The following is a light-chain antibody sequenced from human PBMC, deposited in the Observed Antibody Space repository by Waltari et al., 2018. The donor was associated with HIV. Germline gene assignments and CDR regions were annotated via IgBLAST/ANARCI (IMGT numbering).Light chain of an antibody. CDR2: DDS. CDR1: NIEGKS. J-gene: IGLJ2*01. V-gene: IGLV3-21*02. CDR3: QVWDNRDDHVV. Sequence: YVVTQPPSVSVAPGQTARISCGGNNIEGKSVHWYQQKPGQAPVVVVYDDSDRPSGIPELFSGSNSGNTATLIISRVEAGDEADYYCQVWDNRDDHVVFGGGTKLTVL.